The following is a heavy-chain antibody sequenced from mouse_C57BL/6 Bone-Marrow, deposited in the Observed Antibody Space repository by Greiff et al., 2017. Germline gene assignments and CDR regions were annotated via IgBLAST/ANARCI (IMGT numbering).Heavy chain of an antibody. Sequence: VQLQQPGAELVKPGASVKLSCKASGYTFTSYWMHWVKQRPGQGLEWIGMIHPNSGSTNYNEKFKSKATLTVDKSSSTAYMQLSSLTSEDSAVXYCARWDDYDDYAMDYWGQGTSVTVSS. CDR3: ARWDDYDDYAMDY. D-gene: IGHD2-4*01. V-gene: IGHV1-64*01. CDR2: IHPNSGST. CDR1: GYTFTSYW. J-gene: IGHJ4*01.